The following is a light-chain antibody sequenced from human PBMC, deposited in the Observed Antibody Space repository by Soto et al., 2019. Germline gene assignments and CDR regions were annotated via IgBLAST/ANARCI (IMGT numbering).Light chain of an antibody. CDR1: QSVSSRY. V-gene: IGKV3-20*01. CDR3: HQYDRSPFIT. CDR2: GAS. J-gene: IGKJ5*01. Sequence: EIVLTQSPGTLSLSPGETVTLSCRASQSVSSRYLAWYQQKPGQAPRLLIYGASSRATGIPDRFSGSGSGTDFTLTICILEPEDFAVYYCHQYDRSPFITFGQGTRLEIK.